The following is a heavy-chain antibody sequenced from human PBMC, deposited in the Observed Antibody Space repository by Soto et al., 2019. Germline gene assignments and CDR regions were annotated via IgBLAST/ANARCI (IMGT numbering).Heavy chain of an antibody. CDR2: ISGSGGST. J-gene: IGHJ4*02. CDR3: AKDSQYFYGSGSTFDY. D-gene: IGHD3-10*01. Sequence: GGSLRLSCAASGFTFISYAMSWVLQAPWKGLEWVSAISGSGGSTYYADSVKGRFTISRDNSKNTLYLQMNSLRAEDTAVYYCAKDSQYFYGSGSTFDYWGQGTLVTVSS. CDR1: GFTFISYA. V-gene: IGHV3-23*01.